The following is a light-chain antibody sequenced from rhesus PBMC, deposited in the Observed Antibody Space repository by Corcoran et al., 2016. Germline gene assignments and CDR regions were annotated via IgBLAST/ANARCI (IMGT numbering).Light chain of an antibody. Sequence: QAVVNQEPSLTVSPGGTVTITCGSSAGAVTSCNYPNWFQQKPGQAPRGLIYNTNSKHSWTPARFSGSLAGGKAALTLSGAQPEDEAEYYCLLYYSGADVFGSGTKLTVL. CDR2: NTN. CDR1: AGAVTSCNY. CDR3: LLYYSGADV. V-gene: IGLV7-76*01. J-gene: IGLJ6*01.